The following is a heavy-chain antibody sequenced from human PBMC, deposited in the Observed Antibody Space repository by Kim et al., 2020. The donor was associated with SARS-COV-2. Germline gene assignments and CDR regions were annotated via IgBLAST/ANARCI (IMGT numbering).Heavy chain of an antibody. Sequence: TTDYTNSVKCRFTFSRNNSNITLSLQMGSLRAEDMAVYYCARSAYYDYWGQGTLVTVSS. V-gene: IGHV3-64*01. CDR2: TT. CDR3: ARSAYYDY. J-gene: IGHJ4*02.